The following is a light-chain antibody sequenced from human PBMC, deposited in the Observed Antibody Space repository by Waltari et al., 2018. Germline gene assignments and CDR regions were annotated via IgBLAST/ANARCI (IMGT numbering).Light chain of an antibody. J-gene: IGKJ1*01. V-gene: IGKV3-20*01. Sequence: EIVLTQSPGTLSSSPGERATLSCRASQSVSRTLAWYPQKPGQAPRLRIYDASSRATGIPDRFSGSGSGTDFSLTISRLEPEDFAVYYCQKYGTLPATFGQGTKVEIK. CDR2: DAS. CDR3: QKYGTLPAT. CDR1: QSVSRT.